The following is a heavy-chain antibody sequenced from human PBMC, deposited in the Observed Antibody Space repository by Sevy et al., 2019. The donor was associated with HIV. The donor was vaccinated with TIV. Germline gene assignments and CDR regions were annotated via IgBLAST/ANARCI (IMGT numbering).Heavy chain of an antibody. CDR2: IKQDGSEK. D-gene: IGHD2-2*01. Sequence: GGSLRLSCAASGFTFSSYWMSWVRQAPGKGLEWVANIKQDGSEKYYVDSVKGRFTISRDNAKNSLYLQMNSLRAEDTAVYYCAREFNPYQLLFSEVYFDYWGQGTLVTVSS. V-gene: IGHV3-7*03. J-gene: IGHJ4*02. CDR3: AREFNPYQLLFSEVYFDY. CDR1: GFTFSSYW.